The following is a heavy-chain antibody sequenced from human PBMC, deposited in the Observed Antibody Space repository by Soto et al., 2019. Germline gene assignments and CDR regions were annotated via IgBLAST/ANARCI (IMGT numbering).Heavy chain of an antibody. CDR3: AKYYNFGGWYGAHFDY. CDR1: GFTFSSYA. V-gene: IGHV3-23*01. Sequence: GGSLRLSCAASGFTFSSYAMSWVRQAPGKGLEWVSAISGSGGSTYYADSVKGRFTISRDNSKNTLYLQMNSLRAEDTAVYYCAKYYNFGGWYGAHFDYWGQGTLVTVSS. CDR2: ISGSGGST. J-gene: IGHJ4*02. D-gene: IGHD6-19*01.